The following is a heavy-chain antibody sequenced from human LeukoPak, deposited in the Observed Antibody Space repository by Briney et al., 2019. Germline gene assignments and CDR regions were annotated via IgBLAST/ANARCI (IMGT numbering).Heavy chain of an antibody. Sequence: ASVKVSCKASGYTFNSYGISWARQAPGQGLEWMGWISAYNGNTNYAQKLQGRVTMTTDTSTSTAYMELRSLRSDDTAVYYCARDVQVGAGGLYYYYNMDVWGKGTTVTVSS. D-gene: IGHD1-26*01. CDR3: ARDVQVGAGGLYYYYNMDV. CDR2: ISAYNGNT. J-gene: IGHJ6*03. CDR1: GYTFNSYG. V-gene: IGHV1-18*01.